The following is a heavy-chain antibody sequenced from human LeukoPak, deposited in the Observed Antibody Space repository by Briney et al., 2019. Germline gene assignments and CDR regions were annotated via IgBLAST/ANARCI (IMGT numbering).Heavy chain of an antibody. Sequence: PSETLSLTCTVSSGSISSSTYYWGWIRQPPGKGLEWIGTIYYTGSTYYNPSLKSRVTISVDTSKNQFSLKLSSVTAADTAVYYCARARGSYFPWGQGTLVTVSS. D-gene: IGHD1-26*01. CDR1: SGSISSSTYY. CDR2: IYYTGST. CDR3: ARARGSYFP. V-gene: IGHV4-39*07. J-gene: IGHJ5*02.